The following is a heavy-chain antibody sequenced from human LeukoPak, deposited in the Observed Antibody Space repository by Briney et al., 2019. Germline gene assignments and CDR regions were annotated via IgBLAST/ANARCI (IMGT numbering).Heavy chain of an antibody. Sequence: ASVEVSFKVSGYPLTELSMHWVRQAPGKGLEWMGGFDPEDGETIYAQKFQGRVTMTEDTSTDTAYMELSSLRSEDTAVYYCATPPYDILTGYDYYFDYWGQGTLVTVSS. CDR1: GYPLTELS. D-gene: IGHD3-9*01. V-gene: IGHV1-24*01. J-gene: IGHJ4*02. CDR2: FDPEDGET. CDR3: ATPPYDILTGYDYYFDY.